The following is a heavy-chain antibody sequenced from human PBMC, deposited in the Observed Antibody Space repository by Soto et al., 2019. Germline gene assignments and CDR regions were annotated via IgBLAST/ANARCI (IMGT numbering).Heavy chain of an antibody. J-gene: IGHJ4*02. V-gene: IGHV3-21*01. CDR1: GFTFSSYT. CDR3: ARDTGGPLDY. Sequence: LRLSCAASGFTFSSYTMNWVRQAPGKGLEWVSSISSTSIKIYYADSLEGRFTVSRDNARDSLFLRMNSLRPEDTAVYFCARDTGGPLDYRGPGTLLTVSS. D-gene: IGHD1-26*01. CDR2: ISSTSIKI.